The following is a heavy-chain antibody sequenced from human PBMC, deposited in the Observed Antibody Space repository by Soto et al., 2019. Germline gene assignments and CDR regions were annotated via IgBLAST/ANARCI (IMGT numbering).Heavy chain of an antibody. CDR2: VSSSRNS. Sequence: PSETLSLTCTVSGDSISSATHYWNWIRQHQGKGLEWIGYVSSSRNSYYSPSLKSRVFMSVDTSKNLFSLKLRSESAAATAIFYCVGLATSNYNHFDSWGQGTQGTVSS. J-gene: IGHJ4*02. CDR3: VGLATSNYNHFDS. D-gene: IGHD6-13*01. V-gene: IGHV4-31*03. CDR1: GDSISSATHY.